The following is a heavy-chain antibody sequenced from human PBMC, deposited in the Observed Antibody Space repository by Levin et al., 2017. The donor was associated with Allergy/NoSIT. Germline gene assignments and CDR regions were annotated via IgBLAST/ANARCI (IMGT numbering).Heavy chain of an antibody. D-gene: IGHD5-24*01. Sequence: SETLSLTCTVSGGSVSSSSYYWGWIRQPPGKGLEWIGSIYYSGSTYYNPSLKSRVTISVDTSKNQFSLKLSSVTAADTAVYYCARQSWPHFDYWGQGTLVTVSS. CDR1: GGSVSSSSYY. V-gene: IGHV4-39*01. J-gene: IGHJ4*02. CDR2: IYYSGST. CDR3: ARQSWPHFDY.